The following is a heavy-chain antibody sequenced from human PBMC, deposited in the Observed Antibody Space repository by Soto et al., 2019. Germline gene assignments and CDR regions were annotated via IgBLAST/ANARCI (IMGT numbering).Heavy chain of an antibody. CDR1: GFTFSSYA. D-gene: IGHD5-12*01. J-gene: IGHJ4*02. Sequence: PGGSLRLSCAASGFTFSSYAMSWVRQAPGKGLEWVSAISGSGGSTYYADSVKGRFTISRDNSKNTLYLQMNSLRAEDTAVYYCAKGGQENSPDLSGYDYDHQRQYFDYWGQGTLVTVSS. CDR3: AKGGQENSPDLSGYDYDHQRQYFDY. CDR2: ISGSGGST. V-gene: IGHV3-23*01.